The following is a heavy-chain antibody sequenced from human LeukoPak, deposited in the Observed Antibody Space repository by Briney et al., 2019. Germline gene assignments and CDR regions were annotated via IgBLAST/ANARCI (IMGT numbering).Heavy chain of an antibody. V-gene: IGHV1-46*01. Sequence: ASVKVSCKASGYTFTSYYMHWVRQAPGQGLEWMGIINPSGGSTSYAQKFQDRVTMTRDTSTSTAYMELSRLRSDDTAVYYCARDSGDHDYGDYGLHFLDYWGQGTLVTVSS. CDR3: ARDSGDHDYGDYGLHFLDY. J-gene: IGHJ4*02. CDR1: GYTFTSYY. CDR2: INPSGGST. D-gene: IGHD4-17*01.